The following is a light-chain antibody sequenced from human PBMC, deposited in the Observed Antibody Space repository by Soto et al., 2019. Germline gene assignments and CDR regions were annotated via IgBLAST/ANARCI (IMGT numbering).Light chain of an antibody. Sequence: EIVLTQSPGTLSLSPGERATLSCRASQSVSSNYLAWYQQKPGQAPRLLIYGATNRATGIPDRFSGSVSGADFTLTISRLEPEDFATYFCQQLNGYPRTFGQGTKLEIK. CDR1: QSVSSNY. CDR2: GAT. V-gene: IGKV3-20*01. J-gene: IGKJ2*01. CDR3: QQLNGYPRT.